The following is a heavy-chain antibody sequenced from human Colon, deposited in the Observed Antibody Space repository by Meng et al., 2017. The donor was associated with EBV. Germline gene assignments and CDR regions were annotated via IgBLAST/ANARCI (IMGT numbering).Heavy chain of an antibody. CDR3: ARVGAYCGGDCYHPR. CDR2: IYHSGST. V-gene: IGHV4-4*02. J-gene: IGHJ4*02. D-gene: IGHD2-21*02. CDR1: NGSISSSNF. Sequence: QVHLEESGPGLVXPXXXXXLTXAXSNGSISSSNFWTGVRQPPGKGLEWIGEIYHSGSTKYNPSLKSRVTISADKSKNQFSLHVSSVTAADTAVYYCARVGAYCGGDCYHPRWGQGTLVTVSS.